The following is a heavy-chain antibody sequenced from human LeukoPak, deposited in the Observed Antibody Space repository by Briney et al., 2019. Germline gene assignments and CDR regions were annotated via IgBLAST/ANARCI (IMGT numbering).Heavy chain of an antibody. CDR3: ARDKGFGESYWFDP. J-gene: IGHJ5*02. D-gene: IGHD3-10*01. Sequence: SVKVSCKASGGTFSNYAISWVRQAPGQGLEWMGGIIPIFGTANYAQKFQGRVTITADESTSTAYMELSSLRSEDTAVYYCARDKGFGESYWFDPWGQGTLVTVSS. CDR1: GGTFSNYA. CDR2: IIPIFGTA. V-gene: IGHV1-69*13.